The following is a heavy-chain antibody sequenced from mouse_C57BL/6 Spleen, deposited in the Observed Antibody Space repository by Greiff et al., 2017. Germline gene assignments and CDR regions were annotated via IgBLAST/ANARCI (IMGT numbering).Heavy chain of an antibody. CDR2: IYPRSGNT. J-gene: IGHJ2*01. D-gene: IGHD1-1*01. CDR1: GYTFTSYG. V-gene: IGHV1-81*01. CDR3: ARSSGTTVVGPFDY. Sequence: QVQLQQSGAELARPGASVKLSCKASGYTFTSYGISWVKQRTGQGLEWIGEIYPRSGNTYYNEKFKDKATLTADKSSSTAYMQLSSLTYEDSAVYYCARSSGTTVVGPFDYWGQGTTLTVSS.